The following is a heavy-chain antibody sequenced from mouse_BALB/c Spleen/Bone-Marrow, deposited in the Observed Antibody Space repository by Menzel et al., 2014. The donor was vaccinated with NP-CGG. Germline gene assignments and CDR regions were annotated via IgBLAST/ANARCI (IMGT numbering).Heavy chain of an antibody. D-gene: IGHD2-13*01. CDR1: GFSLTGYG. Sequence: QAQLKESGPGLVAPSQSLSITCTVSGFSLTGYGVNWVRQPPGKGLEWLGKIWGDGSTDYNSPLKSRLSIIKDNSKSQGFLKMNSLQTENTARYYCARDRRGLRYFDVWGAGTTVTISS. J-gene: IGHJ1*01. CDR2: IWGDGST. CDR3: ARDRRGLRYFDV. V-gene: IGHV2-6-7*01.